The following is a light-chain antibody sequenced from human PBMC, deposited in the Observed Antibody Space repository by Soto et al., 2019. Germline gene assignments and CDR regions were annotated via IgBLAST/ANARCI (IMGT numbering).Light chain of an antibody. CDR1: RSDVGGYTY. CDR2: DVT. CDR3: SSYTSDSTYV. V-gene: IGLV2-14*03. Sequence: QSALTQPDSVSGSPGQSITISCTGTRSDVGGYTYVSWYQQHPGKAPNLIIYDVTHRPSGVSDRFSGSKSGNKASLTISGLQAEDEADYYCSSYTSDSTYVFGPGTKLTVL. J-gene: IGLJ1*01.